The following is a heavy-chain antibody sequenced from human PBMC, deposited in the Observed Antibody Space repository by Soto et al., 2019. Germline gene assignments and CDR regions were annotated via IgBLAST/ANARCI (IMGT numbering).Heavy chain of an antibody. Sequence: QAHLVESGGGVVQPGTSLRLSCAASGVSFNSYDMHWVRQAPGKGPEWVAIISYDGSNTYYSDSVRGRFTISRDNSKDTLYLQMHSLRSEDTAIYYCARISRYCSGGDCHAWGQGTQVTVSP. D-gene: IGHD2-15*01. CDR1: GVSFNSYD. CDR3: ARISRYCSGGDCHA. CDR2: ISYDGSNT. V-gene: IGHV3-30*03. J-gene: IGHJ5*02.